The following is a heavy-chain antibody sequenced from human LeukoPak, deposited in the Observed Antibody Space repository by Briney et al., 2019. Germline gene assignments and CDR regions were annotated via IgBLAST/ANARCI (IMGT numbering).Heavy chain of an antibody. D-gene: IGHD6-6*01. V-gene: IGHV4-59*01. CDR3: ASHEYDAFDI. Sequence: PSETLSLTCTVSGGSISSYYWSWIRQPPGKGLGWIGYIYYSGSTNYNPSLKSRVTISVDTSKNQFSLKLSSVAAADTAVYYCASHEYDAFDIWGQGTMVTVSS. CDR2: IYYSGST. CDR1: GGSISSYY. J-gene: IGHJ3*02.